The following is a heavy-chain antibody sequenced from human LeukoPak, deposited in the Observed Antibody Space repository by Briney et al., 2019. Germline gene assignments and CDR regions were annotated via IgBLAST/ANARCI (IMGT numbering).Heavy chain of an antibody. J-gene: IGHJ4*02. V-gene: IGHV3-74*01. D-gene: IGHD2-8*01. CDR1: GFTFSNYW. CDR3: ARGSDLRPGVAFY. Sequence: PGGSLRLSCAASGFTFSNYWMHWVRQAPGKGLVWVSRIDGDGGSTNYADSVKGRFTISRDNAKNTLYLQMNSLRAEDTAVYYCARGSDLRPGVAFYWGQGTLVTVSS. CDR2: IDGDGGST.